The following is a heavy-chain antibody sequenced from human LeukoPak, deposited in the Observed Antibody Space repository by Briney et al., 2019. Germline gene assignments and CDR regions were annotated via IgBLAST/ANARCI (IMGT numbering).Heavy chain of an antibody. CDR3: TTDSLRMGVTGLDY. CDR1: GFTFSNAW. J-gene: IGHJ4*02. V-gene: IGHV3-15*07. Sequence: GGSLRLSCAASGFTFSNAWMNWVRQAPGKGLEWVGRIKSKTDGGTIDYAASVKGRFTISRDDSKKTLYLQMNSLKTEDTAVYYCTTDSLRMGVTGLDYWGQGTLVTVSS. D-gene: IGHD3-3*01. CDR2: IKSKTDGGTI.